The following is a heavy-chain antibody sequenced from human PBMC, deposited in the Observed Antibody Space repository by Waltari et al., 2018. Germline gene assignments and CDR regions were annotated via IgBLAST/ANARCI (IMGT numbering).Heavy chain of an antibody. V-gene: IGHV1-69*14. CDR1: GGTFSSYA. D-gene: IGHD4-17*01. Sequence: QVPLLQSGAEVKKPGSSVKVSCKASGGTFSSYAISWVRQAPGQGLEWMGGSIPIFGTANYAQKFQGRVTITADKSTSTAYMERSSLRSEDTAVYYCARDGTVTTGIWFDPWGQGTLVTVSS. CDR2: SIPIFGTA. J-gene: IGHJ5*02. CDR3: ARDGTVTTGIWFDP.